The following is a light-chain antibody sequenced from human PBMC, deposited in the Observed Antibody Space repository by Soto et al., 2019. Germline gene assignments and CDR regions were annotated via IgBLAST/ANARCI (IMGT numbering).Light chain of an antibody. J-gene: IGKJ3*01. CDR3: QQYGDSPLT. CDR1: QSVTVNS. V-gene: IGKV3-20*01. Sequence: EILLTQSPSTLALSPVEGVTLSCMASQSVTVNSLAWYQQKTGQAPRLLIYAASTRVASVPDRLTGSGSGTDFALTIGRLEPEDFGVYYCQQYGDSPLTSGPGTKVDIK. CDR2: AAS.